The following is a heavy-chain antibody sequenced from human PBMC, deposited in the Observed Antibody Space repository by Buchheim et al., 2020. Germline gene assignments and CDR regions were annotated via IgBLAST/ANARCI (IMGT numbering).Heavy chain of an antibody. CDR3: ARSLFSADQLLSDYYYGMDV. CDR1: GGTFSSYA. D-gene: IGHD2-2*01. CDR2: IIPIFGTA. V-gene: IGHV1-69*06. Sequence: QVQLVQSGAEVKKPGSSVKVSCKASGGTFSSYAISWVRQAPGQGLERMGGIIPIFGTANYAQKFQGRVTITADKSTSTAYMELSSLRSEDTAVYYCARSLFSADQLLSDYYYGMDVWGQGTT. J-gene: IGHJ6*02.